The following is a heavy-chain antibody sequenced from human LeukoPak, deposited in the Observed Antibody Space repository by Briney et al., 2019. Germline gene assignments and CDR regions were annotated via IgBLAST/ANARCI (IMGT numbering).Heavy chain of an antibody. CDR2: INPSGGTT. CDR3: ARSEWEAGWFDP. Sequence: GASVKVSCKASGYTFINYYMHWVRQAPGQGLEWMGIINPSGGTTSYAQNFQGRVTMTRDTSTSTVYMELSSLRSEDTAVYYCARSEWEAGWFDPWGQGTLVTVSS. CDR1: GYTFINYY. V-gene: IGHV1-46*01. D-gene: IGHD1-26*01. J-gene: IGHJ5*02.